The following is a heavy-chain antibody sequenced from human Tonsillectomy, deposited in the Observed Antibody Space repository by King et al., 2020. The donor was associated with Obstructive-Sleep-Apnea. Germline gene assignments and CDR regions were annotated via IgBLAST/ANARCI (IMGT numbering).Heavy chain of an antibody. J-gene: IGHJ4*02. CDR1: GFIFSYAW. CDR3: TTGSVGGGAPHDGY. D-gene: IGHD3-16*01. V-gene: IGHV3-15*01. Sequence: VQLVESGGGLVNPGGSLRLSCAASGFIFSYAWMTWVRQAPGKGREWFGLIKNKNGGWTTGYGTPVKGRFIISRDDSKNKLYLEMNSLKTDDTGLYYCTTGSVGGGAPHDGYWGQGALVTVSS. CDR2: IKNKNGGWTT.